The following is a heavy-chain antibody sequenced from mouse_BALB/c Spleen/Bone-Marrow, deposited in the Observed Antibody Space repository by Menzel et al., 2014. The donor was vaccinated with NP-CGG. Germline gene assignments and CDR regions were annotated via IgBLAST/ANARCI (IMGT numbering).Heavy chain of an antibody. CDR2: INPYNGGT. J-gene: IGHJ4*01. D-gene: IGHD2-4*01. CDR1: GYSFTGYT. CDR3: ARNNDYDEEDYAMDY. Sequence: EVQVVESGPELVKPGASMKISCKASGYSFTGYTMNWVKQSHGKNLEWIGLINPYNGGTSYNQKFKGKATLTVDKSSSTAYMELLSLTSEDSAAYYCARNNDYDEEDYAMDYWGQGTSVTVSS. V-gene: IGHV1-18*01.